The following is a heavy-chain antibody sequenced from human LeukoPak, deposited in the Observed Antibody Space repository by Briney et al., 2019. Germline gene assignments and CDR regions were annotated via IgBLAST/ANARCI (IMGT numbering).Heavy chain of an antibody. CDR3: ARQGHSTGWSFDS. CDR1: GNNFAGNR. D-gene: IGHD6-19*01. Sequence: GDSLKISCKGSGNNFAGNRIGWVRQVSGKGLKWMGIIYPTDSNTKYSPSFQGRVTISIDKYINTAYLQWSSLKASDTAMYYCARQGHSTGWSFDSWGQGTQVTVSS. J-gene: IGHJ4*02. CDR2: IYPTDSNT. V-gene: IGHV5-51*01.